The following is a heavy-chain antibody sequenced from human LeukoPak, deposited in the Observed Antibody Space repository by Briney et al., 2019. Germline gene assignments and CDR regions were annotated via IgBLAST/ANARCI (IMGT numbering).Heavy chain of an antibody. J-gene: IGHJ4*02. CDR3: ASAVFGAAAGTR. CDR2: INHSRST. CDR1: GGSFSGYY. Sequence: PSETLSLTCAVYGGSFSGYYWSWIRQPPGKGLEWIGEINHSRSTNHNPSLKSRVTISVDTSKNQFSLKLSSVTAADTAVYYCASAVFGAAAGTRWGQGTLVTVSS. V-gene: IGHV4-34*01. D-gene: IGHD6-13*01.